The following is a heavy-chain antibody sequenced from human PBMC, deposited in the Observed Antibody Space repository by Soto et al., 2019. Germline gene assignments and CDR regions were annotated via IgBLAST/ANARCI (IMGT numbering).Heavy chain of an antibody. CDR3: TTGVDGYNPFDY. D-gene: IGHD5-12*01. Sequence: EAQLVESGGGLVEPGGSLRVSCAASGFSFSDAWMIWVRQAPGKGLEWVGRIKSKAHGETADYAAPVKGRFTISRDDSKYTVYLQMNNLKMEDTAVYYCTTGVDGYNPFDYWGHGTLVTVSS. CDR1: GFSFSDAW. CDR2: IKSKAHGETA. J-gene: IGHJ4*01. V-gene: IGHV3-15*01.